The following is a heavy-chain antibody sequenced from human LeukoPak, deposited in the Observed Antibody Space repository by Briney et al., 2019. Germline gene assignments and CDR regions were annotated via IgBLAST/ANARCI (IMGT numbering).Heavy chain of an antibody. D-gene: IGHD3-16*01. J-gene: IGHJ3*02. CDR2: ISSCSSYI. V-gene: IGHV3-21*01. CDR1: GFTFSSYS. Sequence: GGSLRLSCAASGFTFSSYSMNWVRQAPGKGLEWVSSISSCSSYIYYADSVKGRFTISRDNAKNSLYLQMNSLRAEDTAVYYCARDGGVAPDAFDIWGQGTMVTVSS. CDR3: ARDGGVAPDAFDI.